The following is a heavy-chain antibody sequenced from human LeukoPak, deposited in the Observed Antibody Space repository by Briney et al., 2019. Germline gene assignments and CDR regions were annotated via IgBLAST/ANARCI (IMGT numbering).Heavy chain of an antibody. Sequence: GRSLRLSFAASGFTFSNYWMSWVRQAPGEGLEWVARTNQDGREKQYLACVKGRFSISRDNAKNSLYLQMSSLRAEDTAVYYCARLNNYFDSWGQGPLVTVSS. D-gene: IGHD1/OR15-1a*01. V-gene: IGHV3-7*01. J-gene: IGHJ4*02. CDR3: ARLNNYFDS. CDR2: TNQDGREK. CDR1: GFTFSNYW.